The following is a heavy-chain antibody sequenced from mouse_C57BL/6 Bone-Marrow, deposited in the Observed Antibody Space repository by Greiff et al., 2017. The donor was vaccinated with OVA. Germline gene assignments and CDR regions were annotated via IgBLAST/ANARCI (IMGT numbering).Heavy chain of an antibody. D-gene: IGHD2-12*01. CDR3: TQREGYYNRFAY. CDR1: GYTFTDYE. CDR2: IDPETGGT. J-gene: IGHJ3*01. Sequence: VQLQQSGAELVRPGASVTLSCKASGYTFTDYEMHWVKQTPVHGLEWIGAIDPETGGTAYNQKFKGKAILTADKSSSTAYMELRSRTSEDSAVYYCTQREGYYNRFAYWGQGTLVTVSA. V-gene: IGHV1-15*01.